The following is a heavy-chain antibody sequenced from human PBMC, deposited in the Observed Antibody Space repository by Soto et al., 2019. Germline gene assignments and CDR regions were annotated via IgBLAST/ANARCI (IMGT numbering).Heavy chain of an antibody. D-gene: IGHD3-9*01. CDR1: GFTFSYYG. V-gene: IGHV3-33*08. CDR3: AIDADTTGHYSHFDL. Sequence: QVQLVESGGGVVQPGGSLRLSCAASGFTFSYYGFHWVRQAPGKGLEWVAVMHTGGNEKYYVDSVKGRFTVSRDDSRNMIYLEMSGLRAEDTAEYFCAIDADTTGHYSHFDLWGRGALVAV. CDR2: MHTGGNEK. J-gene: IGHJ4*02.